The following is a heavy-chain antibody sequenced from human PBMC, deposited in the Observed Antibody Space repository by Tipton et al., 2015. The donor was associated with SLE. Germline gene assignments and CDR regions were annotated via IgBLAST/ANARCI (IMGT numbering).Heavy chain of an antibody. CDR2: SYYTGST. CDR1: GSSLTGYY. J-gene: IGHJ3*02. V-gene: IGHV4-59*08. CDR3: ARSGGPYGADAFDI. Sequence: GLVKPSETLSLTCTVSGSSLTGYYWTWIRQPPGKGMEWIAYSYYTGSTNYNPSLKSRVTISVDTSQNQFSLKLTSVTAADTAVYYCARSGGPYGADAFDIWGQGTMVTVSS. D-gene: IGHD3-16*01.